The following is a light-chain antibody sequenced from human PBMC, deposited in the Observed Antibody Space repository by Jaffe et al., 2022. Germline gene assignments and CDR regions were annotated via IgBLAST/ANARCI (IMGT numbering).Light chain of an antibody. CDR2: KDS. V-gene: IGLV3-25*03. CDR1: TLAKQY. Sequence: SYELTQPPSVSVSPGQTARITCSGDTLAKQYAYWYQQRPGQAPVLVIYKDSERPSGIPERFSGSNSGTTVTLTISGVQAEDEADYYCQSPDSSSTRRVFGGGTKLTVL. J-gene: IGLJ3*02. CDR3: QSPDSSSTRRV.